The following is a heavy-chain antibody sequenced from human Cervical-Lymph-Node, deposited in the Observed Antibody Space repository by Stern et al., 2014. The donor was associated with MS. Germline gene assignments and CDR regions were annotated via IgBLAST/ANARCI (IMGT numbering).Heavy chain of an antibody. CDR2: ISHSGSFA. Sequence: QVQLVESGGGSVKPGGSLRLSCAASGFIVSNYYMNWVRQAPGQGLEWVSSISHSGSFAYFGDSVKGRFTISRDSAKNSLYLEMNSLRVEDTAVYYCARDGERAANGHFQHWGQGTLVIVSS. D-gene: IGHD2-21*01. CDR1: GFIVSNYY. V-gene: IGHV3-11*01. J-gene: IGHJ1*01. CDR3: ARDGERAANGHFQH.